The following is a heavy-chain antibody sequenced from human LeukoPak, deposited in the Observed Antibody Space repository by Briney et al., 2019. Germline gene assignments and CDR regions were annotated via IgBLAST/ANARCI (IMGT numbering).Heavy chain of an antibody. Sequence: GGSLRLSCAASGFTFSSYEMNWVRQAPGKGLEWVSYISSSGSTIYYADSVKGRFTNSRDNAKNSLYLQMNSLRAEDTAVYYCPRVQRRLGELSPPTDYWGQGTLVTVSS. J-gene: IGHJ4*02. D-gene: IGHD3-16*02. CDR3: PRVQRRLGELSPPTDY. CDR2: ISSSGSTI. V-gene: IGHV3-48*03. CDR1: GFTFSSYE.